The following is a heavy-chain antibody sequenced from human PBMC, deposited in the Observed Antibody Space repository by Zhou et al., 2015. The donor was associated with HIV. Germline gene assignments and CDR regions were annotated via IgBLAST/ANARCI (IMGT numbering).Heavy chain of an antibody. Sequence: QVQLVQSGAEVKKPGSSVKVSCKASGGTFSSYAISWVRQAPGQGLEWMGGIIPIFGTANYAQKFQGRVTITADESTSTAYMELSSLRSEDTAVYYCARGHVELLNSEPAPYFDYWGQGTLVTVSS. CDR3: ARGHVELLNSEPAPYFDY. CDR2: IIPIFGTA. CDR1: GGTFSSYA. D-gene: IGHD3-10*01. V-gene: IGHV1-69*01. J-gene: IGHJ4*02.